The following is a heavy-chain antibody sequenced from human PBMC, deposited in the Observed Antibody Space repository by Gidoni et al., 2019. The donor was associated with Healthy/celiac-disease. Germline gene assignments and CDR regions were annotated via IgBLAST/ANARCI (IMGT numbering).Heavy chain of an antibody. J-gene: IGHJ4*02. Sequence: EVQLVESGGVVVQPGGSLRLPCSASGFTFDDYAMHWVRQAPGKGLEWVSLISWDGGSTYDADSVKGRFTISRDNSKNSRYLQMNSLRAEDTALYYCAKALPSSGALGYWGQGTLVTVSS. D-gene: IGHD3-22*01. CDR3: AKALPSSGALGY. V-gene: IGHV3-43D*04. CDR2: ISWDGGST. CDR1: GFTFDDYA.